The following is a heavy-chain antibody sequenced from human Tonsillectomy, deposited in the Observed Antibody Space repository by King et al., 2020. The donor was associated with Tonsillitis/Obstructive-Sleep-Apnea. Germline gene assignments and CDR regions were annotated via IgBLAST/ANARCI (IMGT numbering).Heavy chain of an antibody. CDR1: GFTFSSYG. CDR2: ILYEGSNK. V-gene: IGHV3-30*18. J-gene: IGHJ4*02. D-gene: IGHD3-22*01. CDR3: VKDDSSGYYYVDY. Sequence: VQLVESGGGVVQPGRSLRLSCAASGFTFSSYGMHWFRQAPGRGLEWVALILYEGSNKNYADSVKGRFAISRDDSKNTLYLQMNSLRVEDTAVYYCVKDDSSGYYYVDYWGQGTLVTVSS.